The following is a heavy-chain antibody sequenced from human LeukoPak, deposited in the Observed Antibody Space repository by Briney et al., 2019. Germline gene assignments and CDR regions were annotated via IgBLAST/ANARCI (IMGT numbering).Heavy chain of an antibody. J-gene: IGHJ5*02. D-gene: IGHD3-3*01. CDR1: GGSISNYY. CDR3: ARGCYDFWSGYLDWFDP. Sequence: SETLSLTCTVSGGSISNYYWSWIRQPPGRGLEWIGEINHSGSTNYNPSLKSRVTISVDTSKNQFSLKLSSVTAADTAVYYCARGCYDFWSGYLDWFDPWGQGTLVTVSS. CDR2: INHSGST. V-gene: IGHV4-34*01.